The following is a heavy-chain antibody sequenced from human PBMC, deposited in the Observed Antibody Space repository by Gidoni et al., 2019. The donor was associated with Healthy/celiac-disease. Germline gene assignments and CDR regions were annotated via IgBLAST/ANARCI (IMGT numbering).Heavy chain of an antibody. Sequence: EVQLVESGGGLVQPGGSLRLSCAASGCTFSRYSMNWVRQAPGKGLEWVSYIISISSTIYYADSVKGRFTISRDNAKNSLYLQMNSLRDEDTAVYYCARDDYDILTGYYIYYGMDVWGQGTTVTVSS. D-gene: IGHD3-9*01. CDR1: GCTFSRYS. V-gene: IGHV3-48*02. J-gene: IGHJ6*02. CDR2: IISISSTI. CDR3: ARDDYDILTGYYIYYGMDV.